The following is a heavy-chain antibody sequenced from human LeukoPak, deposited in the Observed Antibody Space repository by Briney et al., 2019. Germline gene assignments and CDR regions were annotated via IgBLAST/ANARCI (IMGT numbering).Heavy chain of an antibody. D-gene: IGHD1-26*01. CDR2: INSDGSST. CDR3: ARDLSGSYYVSYYYYGMDV. V-gene: IGHV3-74*01. J-gene: IGHJ6*02. CDR1: GFTFSSCW. Sequence: QAGGSLRLSCAASGFTFSSCWMHWVRQAPGKGPVWVSRINSDGSSTSYADSVKGRFTISRDNAKNTLYLQMNSLRAEDTAVYYCARDLSGSYYVSYYYYGMDVWGQGTTVTVSS.